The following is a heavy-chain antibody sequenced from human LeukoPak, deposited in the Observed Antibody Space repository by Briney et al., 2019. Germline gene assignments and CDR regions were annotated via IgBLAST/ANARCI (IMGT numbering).Heavy chain of an antibody. CDR1: GFPFSSYT. D-gene: IGHD6-19*01. J-gene: IGHJ4*02. V-gene: IGHV3-23*01. Sequence: PGGSLRLSCAASGFPFSSYTMSWVRQAPGKGLEWVSTISGVAISTYYADSVKGRFTISRDNSKNTLYLQMNSLRVEDTAVYYCAREGGNSGWSSTFDYWGQGTLVTVSS. CDR2: ISGVAIST. CDR3: AREGGNSGWSSTFDY.